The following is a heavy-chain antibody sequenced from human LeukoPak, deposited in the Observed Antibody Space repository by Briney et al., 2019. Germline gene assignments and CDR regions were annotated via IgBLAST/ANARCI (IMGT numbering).Heavy chain of an antibody. CDR3: AREYYDILTGRGYYFDY. J-gene: IGHJ4*02. CDR1: GYTFTGYY. V-gene: IGHV1-2*02. Sequence: ASVKVSCKASGYTFTGYYMHWVRQAPGQGLEWMGWINPNSGGTNYAQKFQGRVTMTRDTSISTAYMELSRLRSDDTAVYYCAREYYDILTGRGYYFDYWGQGTLVTVSS. CDR2: INPNSGGT. D-gene: IGHD3-9*01.